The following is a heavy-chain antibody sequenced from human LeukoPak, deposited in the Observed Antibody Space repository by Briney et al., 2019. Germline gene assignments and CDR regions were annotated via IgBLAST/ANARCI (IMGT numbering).Heavy chain of an antibody. V-gene: IGHV3-7*05. D-gene: IGHD3/OR15-3a*01. J-gene: IGHJ4*02. Sequence: GGSLRLSCAASGFTFSSYWMSWVRQAPGKGLEWVANIKHDGSDKNYVDSVKGRFTISRDNSKNTLYLQMNSLRAEDTAVYYCAKDIHFLTGYDYWGQGTLVIVSS. CDR1: GFTFSSYW. CDR2: IKHDGSDK. CDR3: AKDIHFLTGYDY.